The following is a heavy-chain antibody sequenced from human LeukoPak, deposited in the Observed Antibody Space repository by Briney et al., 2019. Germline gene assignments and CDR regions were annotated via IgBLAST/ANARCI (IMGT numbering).Heavy chain of an antibody. Sequence: GESLKISCKGSGYSFTSYWIGWVRQMPGKGLEWMGIIYPGDSDTRYSPSFQGQVTISADKSISTAYLQWSSLKASDTAMYYCARHTTYLAFGGHHDAFDIWGQGTMVTVSS. J-gene: IGHJ3*02. CDR1: GYSFTSYW. V-gene: IGHV5-51*01. CDR3: ARHTTYLAFGGHHDAFDI. CDR2: IYPGDSDT. D-gene: IGHD3-16*01.